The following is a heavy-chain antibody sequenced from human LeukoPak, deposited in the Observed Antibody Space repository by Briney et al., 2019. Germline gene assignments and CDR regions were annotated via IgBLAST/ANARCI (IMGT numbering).Heavy chain of an antibody. CDR1: GFTFSGFW. CDR3: ARSSYSSSSSV. D-gene: IGHD6-6*01. J-gene: IGHJ3*01. CDR2: INPDGSEG. V-gene: IGHV3-7*03. Sequence: PGGSLRLSCAVSGFTFSGFWMSWSRQAPGKGLEWVASINPDGSEGYYADVVKGRFTISRDSAKNSLYLQINSLRAEDTAVYYCARSSYSSSSSVWGQGTMVTVSS.